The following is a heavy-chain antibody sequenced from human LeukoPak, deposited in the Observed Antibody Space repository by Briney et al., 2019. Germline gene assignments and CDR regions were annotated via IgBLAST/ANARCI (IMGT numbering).Heavy chain of an antibody. CDR3: ARVLRGVTFDAFDL. J-gene: IGHJ3*01. Sequence: SETLSLTCAVYGGSFSGYYWSWIRQPPGKGLEWIGEINHSGSTNYNPSLTSRVTISVDTSKNQFSLKLSSVTAADTAVYYCARVLRGVTFDAFDLWGQGTMVTVSS. D-gene: IGHD3-10*01. CDR1: GGSFSGYY. V-gene: IGHV4-34*01. CDR2: INHSGST.